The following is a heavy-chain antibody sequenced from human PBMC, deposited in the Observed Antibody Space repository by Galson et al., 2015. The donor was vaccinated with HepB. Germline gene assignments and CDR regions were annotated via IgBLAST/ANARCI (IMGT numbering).Heavy chain of an antibody. J-gene: IGHJ4*02. Sequence: SLRLSCAASGFTFNTFGMHWVRQAPGKGLEWVSVISYDGSNKYYADSVKGRFTISRDNSKNTLYLQMDSLRAEDTALYYCAKDVLGYCSSTSCYPHDCWGQGTLVTVSS. CDR2: ISYDGSNK. CDR1: GFTFNTFG. D-gene: IGHD2-2*01. CDR3: AKDVLGYCSSTSCYPHDC. V-gene: IGHV3-30*18.